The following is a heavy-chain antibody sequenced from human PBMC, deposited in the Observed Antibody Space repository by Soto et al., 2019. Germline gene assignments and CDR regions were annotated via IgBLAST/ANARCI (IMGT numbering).Heavy chain of an antibody. D-gene: IGHD6-6*01. CDR2: ISGYDGKT. Sequence: ASVKVSCKASGFNFISYGINWVRQAPGQGLEWMGWISGYDGKTVYAHSVQDRVTMTTDATTGTAYMELRGLRSADTAIYYCARDFTYTSSPDRWFDPWGQGTLVTVSS. V-gene: IGHV1-18*04. CDR3: ARDFTYTSSPDRWFDP. J-gene: IGHJ5*02. CDR1: GFNFISYG.